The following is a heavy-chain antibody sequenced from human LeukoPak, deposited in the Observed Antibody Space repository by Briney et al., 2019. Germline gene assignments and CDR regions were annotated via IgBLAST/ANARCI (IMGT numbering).Heavy chain of an antibody. CDR2: IYTRGST. CDR1: GGSISSYY. V-gene: IGHV4-4*07. Sequence: PSETLSLTCTVSGGSISSYYWSWIRQPAGKGLEWIGRIYTRGSTNYNPSLKSRVTISVDTSKNQFSLKLSSVTAADTAMYYCARGDFWSGWTDYWGQGTLVTVSS. CDR3: ARGDFWSGWTDY. D-gene: IGHD3-3*01. J-gene: IGHJ4*02.